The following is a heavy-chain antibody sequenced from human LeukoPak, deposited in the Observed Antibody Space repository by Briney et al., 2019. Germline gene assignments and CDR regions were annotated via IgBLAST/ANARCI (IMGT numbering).Heavy chain of an antibody. CDR1: GGSISSYH. J-gene: IGHJ4*02. V-gene: IGHV4-59*08. CDR2: IYYSGST. Sequence: SETLSLTCTVSGGSISSYHWSWIRQPPGKGLEWIGYIYYSGSTNYNPSLKSRVTISVDTSKNQFSLKLSSVTAADTAVYYCARHHRSGWFDYWGQGTLVTVSS. CDR3: ARHHRSGWFDY. D-gene: IGHD6-19*01.